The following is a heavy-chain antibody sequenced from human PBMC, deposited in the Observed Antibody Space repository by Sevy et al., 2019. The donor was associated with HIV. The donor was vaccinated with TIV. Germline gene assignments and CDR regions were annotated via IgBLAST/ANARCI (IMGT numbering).Heavy chain of an antibody. V-gene: IGHV3-21*01. J-gene: IGHJ4*02. Sequence: GGSLRLSCAASGFTLSSYSMNWVRQAPGKGLEWVSSISSSNNYINYADSLKGRFSISRDNAKNSLYLQMNSLRAEDTAVYYCARDLREYSSSSKYYFDYWGQGLLVTVSS. D-gene: IGHD6-6*01. CDR1: GFTLSSYS. CDR3: ARDLREYSSSSKYYFDY. CDR2: ISSSNNYI.